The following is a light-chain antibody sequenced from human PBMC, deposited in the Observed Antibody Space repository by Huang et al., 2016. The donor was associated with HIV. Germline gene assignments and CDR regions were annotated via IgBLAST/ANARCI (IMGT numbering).Light chain of an antibody. CDR1: QSVSSN. CDR3: QQYKRWPWT. Sequence: EILMTQSPATLSVSPGESATLSCRANQSVSSNLAWYQQKRGQAPSLLIYGAYTRATGSPARFSASGSGTEFTLTISSLQSEDFVVYYCQQYKRWPWTFGRGTKVEIK. J-gene: IGKJ1*01. CDR2: GAY. V-gene: IGKV3-15*01.